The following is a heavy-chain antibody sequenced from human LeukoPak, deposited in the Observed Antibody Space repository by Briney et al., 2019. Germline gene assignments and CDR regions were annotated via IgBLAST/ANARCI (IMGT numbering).Heavy chain of an antibody. D-gene: IGHD6-13*01. V-gene: IGHV3-74*01. CDR1: GFTFSSYW. J-gene: IGHJ6*02. Sequence: SGRSLRLSCAASGFTFSSYWMHWVRQAPGKGLVWVSRINSDGSSTSYADSVKGRFTISRDNAKNTLYLQMNSLRAEDTAVYYCARDVSSSWYYYYGMDVWGQGTTVTVSS. CDR3: ARDVSSSWYYYYGMDV. CDR2: INSDGSST.